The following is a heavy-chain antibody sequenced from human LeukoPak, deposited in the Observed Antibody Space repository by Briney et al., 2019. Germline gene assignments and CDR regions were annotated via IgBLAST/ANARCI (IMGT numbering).Heavy chain of an antibody. J-gene: IGHJ6*03. D-gene: IGHD1-26*01. V-gene: IGHV4-4*07. CDR1: GGSISSYY. CDR2: IYTSGST. Sequence: SETLSLTCTVSGGSISSYYWSWIRQPAGKGLEWIGRIYTSGSTNYNPSLKSRVTLPVDTSKNQFSLKLSSVTAADTAVYYCAREAPTTSPYYYYYMDVWGKGTTVTVSS. CDR3: AREAPTTSPYYYYYMDV.